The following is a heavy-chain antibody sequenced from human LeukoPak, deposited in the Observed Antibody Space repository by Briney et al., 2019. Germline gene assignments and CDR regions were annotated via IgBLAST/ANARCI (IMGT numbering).Heavy chain of an antibody. V-gene: IGHV3-72*01. Sequence: PGGSLRLSCAASGFTFSDHYMDWVRQAPGKGLEWVGRIRNKANSYTTEYAASVKARFTISRDDSKNSVSLQMNSLKTEDTAVYYCATALERGDYWGQEPWSPSPQ. CDR2: IRNKANSYTT. J-gene: IGHJ4*01. D-gene: IGHD1-1*01. CDR1: GFTFSDHY. CDR3: ATALERGDY.